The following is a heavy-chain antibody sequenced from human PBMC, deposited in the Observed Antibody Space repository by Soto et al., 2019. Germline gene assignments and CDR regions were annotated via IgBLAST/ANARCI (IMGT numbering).Heavy chain of an antibody. V-gene: IGHV3-23*01. D-gene: IGHD1-26*01. CDR3: ARRGSGSYYDY. CDR2: ISGSGGST. J-gene: IGHJ4*02. Sequence: EVQLLESGGGLVQPGGSLRLSCAASGFTFSSYAMRWVRQAPGKGLEWVSAISGSGGSTYYADSVKGRFTISRDNSKNTLYLQMSSPRAEDTAVYYCARRGSGSYYDYWGQGTLVTVSS. CDR1: GFTFSSYA.